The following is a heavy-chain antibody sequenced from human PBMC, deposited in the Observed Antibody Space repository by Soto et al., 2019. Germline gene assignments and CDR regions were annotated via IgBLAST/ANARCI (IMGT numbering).Heavy chain of an antibody. CDR2: ISPNGQGI. CDR3: AKDRPYPRDYFHY. CDR1: GFTVTSNG. Sequence: EVKLLESGGGLVQPGGSLRLSCGVSGFTVTSNGVSWVRQAPGKGLEWVSAISPNGQGIWYADSVKGRFTISRDISRNTVFLQMDSLRAEDTAVYYCAKDRPYPRDYFHYWGQGTLVTVSS. V-gene: IGHV3-23*01. J-gene: IGHJ4*02.